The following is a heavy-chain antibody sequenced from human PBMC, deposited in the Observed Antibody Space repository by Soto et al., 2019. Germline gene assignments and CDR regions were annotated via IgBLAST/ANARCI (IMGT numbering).Heavy chain of an antibody. V-gene: IGHV4-39*01. D-gene: IGHD3-22*01. CDR3: ARPDDSSGYYYPFDAFDI. Sequence: SETLSLTCTVSGGSISSSSYYWGWIRQPPGKGLEWIGSIYYSGSTYYNPSLKSRVTISVDTSKNQFSLKLSSVTAADTAVYYCARPDDSSGYYYPFDAFDIWGQGTMVTVSS. CDR2: IYYSGST. J-gene: IGHJ3*02. CDR1: GGSISSSSYY.